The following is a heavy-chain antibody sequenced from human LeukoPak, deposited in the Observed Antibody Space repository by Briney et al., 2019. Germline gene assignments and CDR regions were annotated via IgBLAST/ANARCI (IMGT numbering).Heavy chain of an antibody. J-gene: IGHJ3*02. CDR3: ARDRYGDYSDAFDI. CDR1: GGPISSGGYY. Sequence: KASETLSLTCTVSGGPISSGGYYWSWIRQHPGKGLEWIGYIYYSGSTYYNPSLKSRVTISVDTSKNQFSLKLSSVTAADTAVYYCARDRYGDYSDAFDIWGQGTMVTVSS. CDR2: IYYSGST. D-gene: IGHD4-17*01. V-gene: IGHV4-31*03.